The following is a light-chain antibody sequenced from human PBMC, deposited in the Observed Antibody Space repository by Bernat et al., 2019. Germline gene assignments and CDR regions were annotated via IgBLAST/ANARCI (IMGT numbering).Light chain of an antibody. J-gene: IGKJ3*01. V-gene: IGKV3-20*01. Sequence: EIVLTQSPGTLSLSPGERATLSCRASQSVSSSYLAWYQQKPGQAPRLLIYGASSRATGIPDRFSGSGSGTDFILTVSRLEPEDFAVYYCQHYGSSSFTFGPGTKVDIK. CDR3: QHYGSSSFT. CDR2: GAS. CDR1: QSVSSSY.